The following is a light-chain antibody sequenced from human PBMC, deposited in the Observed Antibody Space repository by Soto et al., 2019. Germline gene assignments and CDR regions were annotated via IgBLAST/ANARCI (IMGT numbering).Light chain of an antibody. CDR2: DVS. CDR3: SSYRSSSTVYV. J-gene: IGLJ1*01. CDR1: SSDVGGSNY. Sequence: QSALTQPASVSGSPGQSITISCTGTSSDVGGSNYVSWYQQHPGEAPKLLIYDVSNRPSGVSNRFSGSKSGNTASLTISGLQAEDEADYYCSSYRSSSTVYVFGTGTKLTVL. V-gene: IGLV2-14*01.